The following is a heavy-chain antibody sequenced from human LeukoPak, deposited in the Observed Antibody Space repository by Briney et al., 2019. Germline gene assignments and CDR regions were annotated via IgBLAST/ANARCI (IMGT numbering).Heavy chain of an antibody. Sequence: ASVKVSCKASGYTFTGYYMHWVRQAPGPGLEWMGWINPNSGGTNYAQKFQGRITMTTDTSITTASMELSRLRSDDTAVYYCARDRDYCDSSGYFPLDYWGQGTLVTVSS. D-gene: IGHD3-22*01. CDR2: INPNSGGT. CDR3: ARDRDYCDSSGYFPLDY. CDR1: GYTFTGYY. V-gene: IGHV1-2*02. J-gene: IGHJ4*02.